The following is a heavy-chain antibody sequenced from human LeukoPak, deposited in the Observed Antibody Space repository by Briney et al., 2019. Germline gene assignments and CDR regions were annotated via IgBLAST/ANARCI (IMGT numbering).Heavy chain of an antibody. CDR1: GYSFTSYW. J-gene: IGHJ4*02. CDR3: ARRGIAAAGSFDY. D-gene: IGHD6-13*01. CDR2: IYPGDSDT. Sequence: GESLKISCKGSGYSFTSYWIGWVRQMPGKSLEWMGIIYPGDSDTRYSPSFQVSVTISADKSISTAYLQWSSLTASDTAIYYCARRGIAAAGSFDYWGQGTLVTVSS. V-gene: IGHV5-51*01.